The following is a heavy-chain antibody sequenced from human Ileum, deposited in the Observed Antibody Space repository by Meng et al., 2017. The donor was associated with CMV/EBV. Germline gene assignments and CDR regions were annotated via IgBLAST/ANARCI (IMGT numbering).Heavy chain of an antibody. J-gene: IGHJ3*02. V-gene: IGHV4-39*07. CDR1: GGSISSSSYY. Sequence: SETLSLTCTVSGGSISSSSYYWGWIRQPPGKGLEWIGSIYYSGSTYYNPSLKSRVTISVDTSKNQFSLRLSSVTAADTAVYYCARDLRQDDFWSDFEQRAFDIWGQGTMVTVSS. D-gene: IGHD3-3*01. CDR3: ARDLRQDDFWSDFEQRAFDI. CDR2: IYYSGST.